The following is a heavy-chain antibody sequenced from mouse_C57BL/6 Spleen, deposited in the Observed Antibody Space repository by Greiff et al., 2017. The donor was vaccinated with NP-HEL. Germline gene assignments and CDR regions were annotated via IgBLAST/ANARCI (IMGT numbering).Heavy chain of an antibody. D-gene: IGHD1-1*01. Sequence: VQLVESGPELVKPGASVKLSCKASGYTFTSYDINWVKQRPGQGLEWIGWIYPRDGSTKYNEKFKGKATLTVDTSSSTAYMELHSLTSEDSAVYFCARSGYYGSSPWFAYWGQGTLVTVSA. V-gene: IGHV1-85*01. CDR1: GYTFTSYD. CDR3: ARSGYYGSSPWFAY. J-gene: IGHJ3*01. CDR2: IYPRDGST.